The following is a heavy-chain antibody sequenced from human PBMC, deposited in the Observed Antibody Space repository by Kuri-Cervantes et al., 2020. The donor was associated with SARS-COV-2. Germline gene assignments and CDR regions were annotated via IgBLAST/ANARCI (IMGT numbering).Heavy chain of an antibody. D-gene: IGHD3-9*01. Sequence: GESLKISCKGSGYSFTSYWISWVRQMPGEGLEWMGRIDPSDSYTNYSPSFQGHVTISADKSISTAYLQWSSLKASDTAMYYCARQVAHYDILTGYQMYYFDYWGQGTLVTVSS. V-gene: IGHV5-10-1*01. J-gene: IGHJ4*02. CDR1: GYSFTSYW. CDR2: IDPSDSYT. CDR3: ARQVAHYDILTGYQMYYFDY.